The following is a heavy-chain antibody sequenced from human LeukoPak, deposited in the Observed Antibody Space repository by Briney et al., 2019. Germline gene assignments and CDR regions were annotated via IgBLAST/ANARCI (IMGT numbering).Heavy chain of an antibody. V-gene: IGHV1-18*01. Sequence: GASVKLSSTASGYSFTSYGISWVRQAPGPGLEWMGWISAYNANRNYVQQFQGRDTMTTDTSTSTASMELRSLRSDDTAIYYCARARESGGREFDYWGQGTLVTLSA. CDR2: ISAYNANR. J-gene: IGHJ4*02. D-gene: IGHD5-12*01. CDR3: ARARESGGREFDY. CDR1: GYSFTSYG.